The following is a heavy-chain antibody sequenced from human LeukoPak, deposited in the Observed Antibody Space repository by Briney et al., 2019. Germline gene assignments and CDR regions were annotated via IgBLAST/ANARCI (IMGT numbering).Heavy chain of an antibody. D-gene: IGHD2-2*01. CDR2: ISYDGSNK. CDR1: GFTFSSYA. J-gene: IGHJ4*02. CDR3: ARDSPRGCSSTSCYGDY. Sequence: PGGSLRLSCAASGFTFSSYAMHWVRQAPCKGLEWVAVISYDGSNKYYADSVKGRFTISRDNSKNTLYLQMNSLRAEDTAVYYCARDSPRGCSSTSCYGDYWGQGTLVTVSS. V-gene: IGHV3-30-3*01.